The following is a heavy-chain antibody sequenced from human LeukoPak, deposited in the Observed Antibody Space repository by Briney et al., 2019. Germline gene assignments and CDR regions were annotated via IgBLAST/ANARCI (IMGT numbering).Heavy chain of an antibody. CDR1: GFTFSNYG. V-gene: IGHV3-23*01. CDR2: ISGSGEST. CDR3: AKDSATYGRFDY. Sequence: GGSLRLSCAASGFTFSNYGMSWVRQAPGRGLEWVSTISGSGESTYYADSVQGRFTISRDNSKNTVYLQLNSLRAEDTAVYFCAKDSATYGRFDYWGQGTLVTVSS. D-gene: IGHD3-10*01. J-gene: IGHJ4*02.